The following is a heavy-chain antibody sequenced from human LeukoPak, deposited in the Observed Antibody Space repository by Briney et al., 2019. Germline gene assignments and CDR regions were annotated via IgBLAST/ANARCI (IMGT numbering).Heavy chain of an antibody. CDR2: ISGSGGST. D-gene: IGHD6-19*01. J-gene: IGHJ4*02. V-gene: IGHV3-23*01. Sequence: GGSLRLSCAASGFTFSSYAMSWVRQAPGKGLEWVSAISGSGGSTYYADSVKDRFTISRDNSKNTLYLQMNSLRAEDTAVYYCAKDRGLAVAGTTPPDYWGQGTLVTVSS. CDR3: AKDRGLAVAGTTPPDY. CDR1: GFTFSSYA.